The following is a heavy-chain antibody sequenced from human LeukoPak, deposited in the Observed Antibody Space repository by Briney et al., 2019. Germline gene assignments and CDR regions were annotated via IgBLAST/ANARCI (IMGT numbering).Heavy chain of an antibody. V-gene: IGHV1-2*02. CDR3: ARDLIEAAGTGFDY. D-gene: IGHD6-13*01. Sequence: ASVKVSCKASGYTFTGYYMHWVRQAPGQGLEWMGWINPNSGGTNYAQKFQGRVTMTTDTSTSTAYMELRSLRSDDTAVYYCARDLIEAAGTGFDYWGQGTLVTVSS. CDR1: GYTFTGYY. CDR2: INPNSGGT. J-gene: IGHJ4*02.